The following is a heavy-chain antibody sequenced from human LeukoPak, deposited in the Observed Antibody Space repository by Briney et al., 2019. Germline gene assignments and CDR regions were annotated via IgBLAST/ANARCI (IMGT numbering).Heavy chain of an antibody. V-gene: IGHV3-23*01. Sequence: SGGSLRLSCAASGFTFSSYVISWVRQAPGKGLEWVSTISGSGGSTYYADSVKGRFTISRDNSKNTLYLQMNSLRAEDTAVYYCAKQIGQGGAFDVWGQGTIVTVSS. J-gene: IGHJ3*01. CDR2: ISGSGGST. CDR1: GFTFSSYV. CDR3: AKQIGQGGAFDV.